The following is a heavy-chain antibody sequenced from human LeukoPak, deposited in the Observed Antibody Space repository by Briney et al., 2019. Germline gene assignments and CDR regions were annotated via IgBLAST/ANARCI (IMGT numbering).Heavy chain of an antibody. CDR3: AASIVRTPHEYYFNY. V-gene: IGHV5-51*01. J-gene: IGHJ4*02. D-gene: IGHD2-8*01. CDR1: GYSFTNYW. CDR2: IYLGDSET. Sequence: GESLKISCKTSGYSFTNYWIGWVRQMPGRGLEWMGIIYLGDSETTYSPSFQGQVTISADKSVSTAYLQWNSLKASDTAMFYCAASIVRTPHEYYFNYWGQGTLVAVSS.